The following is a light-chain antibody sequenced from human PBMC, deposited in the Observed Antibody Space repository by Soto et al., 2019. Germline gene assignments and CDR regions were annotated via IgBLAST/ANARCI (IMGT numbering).Light chain of an antibody. CDR1: QSVATN. CDR3: QQYNQWPPWT. Sequence: EIVMTQSPATLSVSPGERATLSCRASQSVATNLAWYQQKPGQAPRLLIYGASTRATGIPARFSGSGSGTEFTLTISSLQSEDSAFYYCQQYNQWPPWTFGQGTKVDNK. CDR2: GAS. V-gene: IGKV3D-15*01. J-gene: IGKJ1*01.